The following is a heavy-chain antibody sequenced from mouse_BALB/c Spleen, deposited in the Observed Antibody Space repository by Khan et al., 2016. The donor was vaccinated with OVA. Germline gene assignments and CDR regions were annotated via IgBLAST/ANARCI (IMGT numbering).Heavy chain of an antibody. CDR1: GYSFTDYY. CDR3: ARRNYFGYPFAY. CDR2: ISPGSGDT. Sequence: QVQLQQSGAELARPGASVKLSCKASGYSFTDYYINWVKQRTGQGLERIREISPGSGDTYYNEKFKGKATLTADKSSSTAYMQLSSLTSEASAVYFCARRNYFGYPFAYWGQGTLVTVSA. V-gene: IGHV1-77*01. D-gene: IGHD1-2*01. J-gene: IGHJ3*01.